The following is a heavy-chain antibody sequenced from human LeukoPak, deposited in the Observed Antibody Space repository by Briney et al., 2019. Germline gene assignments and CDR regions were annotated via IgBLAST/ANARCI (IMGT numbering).Heavy chain of an antibody. J-gene: IGHJ6*03. Sequence: PSETLFLTCTVSGGSISSYYWSWIRQPPGKGLEWIGYIYYSGSTNYNPSLKSRVTISVDTSKNQFSLKLSSVTAADTAVYYCARDYYDHLYYYYYMDVWGKGTTVTVSS. V-gene: IGHV4-59*12. CDR1: GGSISSYY. D-gene: IGHD3-22*01. CDR3: ARDYYDHLYYYYYMDV. CDR2: IYYSGST.